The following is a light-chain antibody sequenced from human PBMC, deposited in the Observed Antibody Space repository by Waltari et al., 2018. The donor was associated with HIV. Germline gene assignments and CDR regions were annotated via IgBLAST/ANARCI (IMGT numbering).Light chain of an antibody. J-gene: IGLJ1*01. CDR3: SSYTSSSTSYV. V-gene: IGLV2-14*01. Sequence: QTALTQPASVSGSPGQSITISCPGTSSDVGRNNYVSWYQHHPGKAPKLIIYEVSDRPSGVSNRFSGSKSGSTASLTISGLQADDEADYYCSSYTSSSTSYVFGTGTKVTVL. CDR1: SSDVGRNNY. CDR2: EVS.